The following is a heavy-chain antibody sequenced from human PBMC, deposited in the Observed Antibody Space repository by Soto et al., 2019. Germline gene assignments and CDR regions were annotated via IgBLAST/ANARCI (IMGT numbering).Heavy chain of an antibody. CDR1: GFTFSSYG. J-gene: IGHJ4*02. Sequence: ESVGGVVQPGRSLRLSCAASGFTFSSYGMHWVRQAPGKGLEWVAVIWYDGSNKYYADSVKGRFTISRDNSKNTLYLQMNSLRAEDTAVYYCARERVDIVATIFDYWGQGTLVTVSS. V-gene: IGHV3-33*01. CDR3: ARERVDIVATIFDY. D-gene: IGHD5-12*01. CDR2: IWYDGSNK.